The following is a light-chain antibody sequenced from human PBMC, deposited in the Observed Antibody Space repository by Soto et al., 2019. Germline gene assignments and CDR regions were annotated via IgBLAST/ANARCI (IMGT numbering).Light chain of an antibody. V-gene: IGLV2-14*01. J-gene: IGLJ2*01. CDR2: DVS. CDR1: SSDVGGYNY. CDR3: SSYTSSSTRVV. Sequence: QSALTQPASVSGSPGQSITISCTGTSSDVGGYNYVSWYQQHPGKAPKLIIYDVSNRPSGVSNRFSGSKSGNTASLTISGLQAEYEADYYCSSYTSSSTRVVFGGGTKLTVL.